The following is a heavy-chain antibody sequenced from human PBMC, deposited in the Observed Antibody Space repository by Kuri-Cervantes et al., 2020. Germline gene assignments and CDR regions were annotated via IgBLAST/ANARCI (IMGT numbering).Heavy chain of an antibody. CDR1: GFTFSSYW. J-gene: IGHJ6*02. Sequence: GGSLRLSCAASGFTFSSYWMSWVRQAPGKGLEWVANIKQDGSEKYYVDSVKGRFTISRDNAKNSLYLQMNSLRAEDTAVYYCARDPYSSGWYPYYYYGMDVWGQGTTVTVSS. D-gene: IGHD6-19*01. CDR3: ARDPYSSGWYPYYYYGMDV. V-gene: IGHV3-7*01. CDR2: IKQDGSEK.